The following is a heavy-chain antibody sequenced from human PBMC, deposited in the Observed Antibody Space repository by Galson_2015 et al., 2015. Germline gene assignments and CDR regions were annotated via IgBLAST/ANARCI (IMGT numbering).Heavy chain of an antibody. V-gene: IGHV1-8*01. D-gene: IGHD3-3*01. J-gene: IGHJ5*02. Sequence: SVKVSCKASGYTFTSYDINWVRQATGQGLEWMGWMNPNSGNTGYAQKFQGRVTMTRNTSISTAYMELSSLRSEDTAVYYCARGHLGLEWLFLYPYNWFDPWGQGTLVTVSS. CDR3: ARGHLGLEWLFLYPYNWFDP. CDR1: GYTFTSYD. CDR2: MNPNSGNT.